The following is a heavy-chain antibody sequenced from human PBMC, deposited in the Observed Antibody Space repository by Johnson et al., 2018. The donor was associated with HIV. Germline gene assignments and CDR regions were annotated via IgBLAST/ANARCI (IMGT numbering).Heavy chain of an antibody. Sequence: QMQLVESGGGVVQPGRSLRLSCAASGFTFSSYGMHWVRQAPGKGLEWVAVIWYDGSNQYYADSVKGRFTISRDNAKNSLYLQMNSLRAEDTAVYYCARDRTSQRWELLPDDAFDIWGQGTMVTVSS. CDR1: GFTFSSYG. D-gene: IGHD1-26*01. CDR3: ARDRTSQRWELLPDDAFDI. V-gene: IGHV3-33*01. J-gene: IGHJ3*02. CDR2: IWYDGSNQ.